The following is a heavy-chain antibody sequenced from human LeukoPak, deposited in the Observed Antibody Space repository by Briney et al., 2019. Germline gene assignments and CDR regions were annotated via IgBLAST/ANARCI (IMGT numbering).Heavy chain of an antibody. CDR3: ARAWDYYDSSGDHIHFDY. Sequence: PSETLSLTCTVSGGSISSYYWSWIRQPPGKGLEWIGYIYYSGSTNCNPSLKSRVTISVDTSKNQFSLKLSSVTAAGTAVYYCARAWDYYDSSGDHIHFDYWGQGTLVTVSS. CDR1: GGSISSYY. V-gene: IGHV4-59*01. D-gene: IGHD3-22*01. J-gene: IGHJ4*02. CDR2: IYYSGST.